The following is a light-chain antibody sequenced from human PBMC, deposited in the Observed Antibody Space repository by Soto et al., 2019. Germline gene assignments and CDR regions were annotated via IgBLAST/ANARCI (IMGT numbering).Light chain of an antibody. V-gene: IGKV3-15*01. CDR1: QSVRSH. J-gene: IGKJ4*01. CDR2: GES. Sequence: EIVMTQYPATLSLSPGDRATLSCRASQSVRSHLAWFQQKPGQPPRLLIFGESTRATGVPARFSGSGSGTEFTLIISSLQSEDFAVYYCQQYNNWPLTFGGGTKVDIK. CDR3: QQYNNWPLT.